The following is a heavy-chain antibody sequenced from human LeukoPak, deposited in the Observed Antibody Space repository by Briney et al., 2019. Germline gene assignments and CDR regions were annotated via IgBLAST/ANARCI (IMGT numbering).Heavy chain of an antibody. J-gene: IGHJ6*03. D-gene: IGHD1-1*01. CDR1: GFTVSSNY. CDR2: ISYDGSNK. Sequence: GGSLRLSCAASGFTVSSNYMSWVRQAPGKGLEWVAVISYDGSNKYYADSVKGRFTISRDNSKNTLYLQMNSLRAEDTAVYYCARDSGLERKSYYYYMDVWGKGTTVTVSS. CDR3: ARDSGLERKSYYYYMDV. V-gene: IGHV3-30-3*01.